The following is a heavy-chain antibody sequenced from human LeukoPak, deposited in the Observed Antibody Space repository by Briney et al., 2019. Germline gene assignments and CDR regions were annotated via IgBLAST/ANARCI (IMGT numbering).Heavy chain of an antibody. CDR2: FDPEDGET. CDR3: ARDGRYSSGWVWDY. D-gene: IGHD6-19*01. V-gene: IGHV1-24*01. J-gene: IGHJ4*02. Sequence: ASVKVSCKVSGYTLTELSMHWVRQAPGKGLEWMGGFDPEDGETIYAQKFQGRVTMTEDTSTDTAYMELSSLRSEDTAVYYCARDGRYSSGWVWDYWGQGTLVTVSS. CDR1: GYTLTELS.